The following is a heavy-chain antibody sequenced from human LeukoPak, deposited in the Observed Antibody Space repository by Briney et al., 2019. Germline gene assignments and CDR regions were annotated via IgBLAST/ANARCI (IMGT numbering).Heavy chain of an antibody. CDR1: GGSFSGYY. CDR3: ARGLFGLVRGAIGSSLMDV. Sequence: SETLSLTCAVYGGSFSGYYWSWIRQPPGKGLEWIGEINHSGSTNYNPSLKSRVTISVDTSKNQFSLKLSSVTAAGTAVYYCARGLFGLVRGAIGSSLMDVWGKGTTVTVSS. V-gene: IGHV4-34*01. CDR2: INHSGST. J-gene: IGHJ6*03. D-gene: IGHD3-10*01.